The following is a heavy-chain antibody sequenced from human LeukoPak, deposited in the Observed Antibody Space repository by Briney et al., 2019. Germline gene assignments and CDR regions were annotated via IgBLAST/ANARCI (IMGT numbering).Heavy chain of an antibody. D-gene: IGHD5-18*01. CDR2: IYSGGST. CDR1: GFTVSSNY. V-gene: IGHV3-66*01. J-gene: IGHJ4*02. Sequence: PGGSLRLSCAASGFTVSSNYMSWVRQAPGKGLEWVSVIYSGGSTYYADSVKGRFTISRDNSKNTLYLQMNSLRAEDTAVYYCARDRGYPSGDYWGQGTLVTVSS. CDR3: ARDRGYPSGDY.